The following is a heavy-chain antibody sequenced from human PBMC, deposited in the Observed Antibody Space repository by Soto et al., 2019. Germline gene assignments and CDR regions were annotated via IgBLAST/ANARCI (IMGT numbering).Heavy chain of an antibody. CDR3: ARERITMVRGVLLYSGLDV. CDR2: IYHSGST. Sequence: WTWIRQPPGKGLEWIGYIYHSGSTFHNPSLKSRVTISVDTSKTQFSLNLSSVTAADTAVYYCARERITMVRGVLLYSGLDVWGQGTTVTVSS. J-gene: IGHJ6*02. V-gene: IGHV4-30-2*01. D-gene: IGHD3-10*01.